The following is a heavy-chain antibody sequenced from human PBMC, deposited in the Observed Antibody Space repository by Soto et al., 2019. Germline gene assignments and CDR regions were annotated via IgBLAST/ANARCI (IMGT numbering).Heavy chain of an antibody. D-gene: IGHD6-13*01. CDR2: INPNSGGT. CDR3: ARGIAAGGYYGMDV. V-gene: IGHV1-2*02. CDR1: GSTFSSYA. Sequence: ASVNGSSKSSGSTFSSYAISWVRQAPGQGLEWMGWINPNSGGTNYAQKFQGGVTMTRDTSISTAYMELSRLRSDDTAVYYCARGIAAGGYYGMDVWGQGTTVTVSS. J-gene: IGHJ6*02.